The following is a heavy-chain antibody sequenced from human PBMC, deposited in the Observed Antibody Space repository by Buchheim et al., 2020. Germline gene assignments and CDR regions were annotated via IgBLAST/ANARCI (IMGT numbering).Heavy chain of an antibody. CDR1: GGSISSSSYS. CDR2: FYYSGST. CDR3: ARDREYYSDSTNYPIKALDF. J-gene: IGHJ4*02. V-gene: IGHV4-39*07. D-gene: IGHD3-22*01. Sequence: QVQLQESGPGLLKPSETLSLTCTVSGGSISSSSYSWGWIRQPPGKGLEWIGTFYYSGSTYYNPSLMSRVSISVDTSESQFSLRLSSVTAADTAVYYCARDREYYSDSTNYPIKALDFWGQGTL.